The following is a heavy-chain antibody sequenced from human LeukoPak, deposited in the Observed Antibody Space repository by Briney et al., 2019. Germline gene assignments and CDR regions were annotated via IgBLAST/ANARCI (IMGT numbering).Heavy chain of an antibody. Sequence: PGGSLRLSCAASGFTVSSNYMTWVRQAPGKGLEWVSLIYSGGSTYYADSVKGRFTISRDNSKNTLYLQMNSLRAEDTAVYYCARVRLPAANLDYWGQGTLVTVSS. J-gene: IGHJ4*02. D-gene: IGHD2-2*01. CDR2: IYSGGST. CDR3: ARVRLPAANLDY. CDR1: GFTVSSNY. V-gene: IGHV3-53*01.